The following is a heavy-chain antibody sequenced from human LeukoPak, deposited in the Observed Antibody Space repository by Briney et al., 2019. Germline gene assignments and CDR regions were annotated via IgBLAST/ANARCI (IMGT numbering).Heavy chain of an antibody. Sequence: GRSLRLSCAASGFTFDDYAMHWVRQAPGKSLEWVSGISWNSGSIGYADSVKGRFTISRDNAKNSLYLQMNSLRAEDTALYYCAKDICSSTGCYLYYYYYYMDVWGKGTTVTVSS. CDR1: GFTFDDYA. D-gene: IGHD2-2*01. J-gene: IGHJ6*03. CDR2: ISWNSGSI. CDR3: AKDICSSTGCYLYYYYYYMDV. V-gene: IGHV3-9*01.